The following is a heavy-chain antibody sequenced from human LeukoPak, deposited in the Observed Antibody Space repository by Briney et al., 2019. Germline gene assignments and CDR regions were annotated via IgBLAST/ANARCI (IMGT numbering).Heavy chain of an antibody. D-gene: IGHD2-21*01. CDR3: ARDPSYSYGMDV. CDR2: INSDGSST. Sequence: GGSLRLSCAASGFTFSSYWMQWVRQGPGKGLVWVSRINSDGSSTTYADSVKGRFTISRDNAKNTLYLQMNSLRAEDTAVYYCARDPSYSYGMDVWGQGTTVTVSS. CDR1: GFTFSSYW. V-gene: IGHV3-74*01. J-gene: IGHJ6*02.